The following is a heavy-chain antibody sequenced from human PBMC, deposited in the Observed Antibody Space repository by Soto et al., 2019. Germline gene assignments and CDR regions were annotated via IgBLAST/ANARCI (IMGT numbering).Heavy chain of an antibody. D-gene: IGHD2-15*01. CDR2: ISSSSGYI. CDR1: GFTFSSYS. J-gene: IGHJ3*02. Sequence: EVQLVESGGGLVKPGGSLRLSCAASGFTFSSYSMNWVRQAPGKGLEWVSFISSSSGYIYYADSLNGRFTISRDNAKNSLYLQINSLRAEYTAVYYCARDALYCSGGNCYNGASDIWGQGTMVSVSS. V-gene: IGHV3-21*01. CDR3: ARDALYCSGGNCYNGASDI.